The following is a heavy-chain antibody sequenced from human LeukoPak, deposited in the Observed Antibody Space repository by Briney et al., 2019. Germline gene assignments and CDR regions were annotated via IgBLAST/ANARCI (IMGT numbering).Heavy chain of an antibody. CDR1: GYTLTTYG. CDR3: ARDIGVSQFDY. Sequence: ASVKVSCKASGYTLTTYGISWVRQAPGQGLEWMGWISGYNGKTEYAQKFQGRVTMTADTSRSTAHMELRSLTTDDTAVYYCARDIGVSQFDYWGQGTLVTVSS. D-gene: IGHD3-10*01. V-gene: IGHV1-18*04. CDR2: ISGYNGKT. J-gene: IGHJ4*02.